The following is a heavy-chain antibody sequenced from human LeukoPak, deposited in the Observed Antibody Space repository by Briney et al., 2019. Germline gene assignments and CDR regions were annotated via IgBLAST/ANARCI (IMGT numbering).Heavy chain of an antibody. CDR1: GFTVSSNY. V-gene: IGHV3-53*01. CDR2: IYSGGST. Sequence: GGSLRLSCAASGFTVSSNYMSWVRQAPGKGLEWVSVIYSGGSTYYADSVKGRFTISRDNSKNTLYLQMNSLRAEDTAVYYCARGYYDSSGYITHDAFDIWGQGTMVTVSS. D-gene: IGHD3-22*01. J-gene: IGHJ3*02. CDR3: ARGYYDSSGYITHDAFDI.